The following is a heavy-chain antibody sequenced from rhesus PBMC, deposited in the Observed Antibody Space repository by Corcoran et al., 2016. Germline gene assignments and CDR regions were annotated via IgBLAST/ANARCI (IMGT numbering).Heavy chain of an antibody. Sequence: QVQLQESGPGLVKPSETLSLTCAVSGGSISSSNWWSWIRKPPGKGLEWSGYISGSSGSTYSNPARKSRVTISTDTSKNQFSLKLSSVTAADTAVYYCARGSSGWYEDAFDVWGQGLRVTVSS. CDR2: ISGSSGST. D-gene: IGHD6-31*01. J-gene: IGHJ3*01. CDR1: GGSISSSNW. CDR3: ARGSSGWYEDAFDV. V-gene: IGHV4-65*01.